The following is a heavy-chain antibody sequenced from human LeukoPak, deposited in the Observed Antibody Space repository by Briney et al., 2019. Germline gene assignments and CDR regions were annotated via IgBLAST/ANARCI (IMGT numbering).Heavy chain of an antibody. Sequence: PGGSLRLSCADSGFLFSNSWMAWVRQAPGRGLEWLANINQDGSAETCVDSVKGRFTISRDNAKNSLYLQMNSLRAEDTAMYYCARDSGYNAFDYWGQGTLVTVSS. CDR2: INQDGSAE. CDR3: ARDSGYNAFDY. CDR1: GFLFSNSW. D-gene: IGHD5-12*01. J-gene: IGHJ4*02. V-gene: IGHV3-7*05.